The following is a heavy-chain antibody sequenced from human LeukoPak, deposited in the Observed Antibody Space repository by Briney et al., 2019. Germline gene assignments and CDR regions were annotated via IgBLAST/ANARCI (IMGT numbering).Heavy chain of an antibody. CDR1: GGSISSSSYY. Sequence: SETLSLTCTASGGSISSSSYYWGWIRQPPGKGLEWIGSIYYSGSTYYNPSLKSRVTISVDTSKNQFSLKLSSVTAADTAVYYCARYSSYYYYMDVWGKGTTVTVSS. V-gene: IGHV4-39*01. CDR3: ARYSSYYYYMDV. CDR2: IYYSGST. J-gene: IGHJ6*03.